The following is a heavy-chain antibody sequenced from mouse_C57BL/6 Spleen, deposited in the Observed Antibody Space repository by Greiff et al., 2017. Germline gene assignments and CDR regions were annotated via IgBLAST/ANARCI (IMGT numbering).Heavy chain of an antibody. V-gene: IGHV1-22*01. CDR3: ARRDYYGSSYGYAMDY. J-gene: IGHJ4*01. Sequence: VQLQQSGPELVKPGASVKMSCKASGYTFTDYNMHWVKQSHGKSLEWIGYINPNNGGTSYNQKFKGKATLTVNKSSSTAYMELRSLTSEDSAVYDCARRDYYGSSYGYAMDYWGQGTSVTVSS. CDR1: GYTFTDYN. D-gene: IGHD1-1*01. CDR2: INPNNGGT.